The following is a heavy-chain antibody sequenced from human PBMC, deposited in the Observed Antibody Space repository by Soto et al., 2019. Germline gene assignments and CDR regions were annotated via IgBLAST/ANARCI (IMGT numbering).Heavy chain of an antibody. CDR2: MNPNSGNT. CDR3: ARASDYDILTGHNDAFDI. V-gene: IGHV1-8*01. D-gene: IGHD3-9*01. CDR1: GYTFTSYD. J-gene: IGHJ3*02. Sequence: ASVKVSCKASGYTFTSYDINWVRQATGQGLEWMGWMNPNSGNTGYAQKFQGRVTMTRNTSISTAYMELSSLRSEDTAVYYCARASDYDILTGHNDAFDIWGQGTMVTVSS.